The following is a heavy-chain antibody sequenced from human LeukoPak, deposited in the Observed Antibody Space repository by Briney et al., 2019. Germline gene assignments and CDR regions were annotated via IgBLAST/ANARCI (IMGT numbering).Heavy chain of an antibody. J-gene: IGHJ4*02. Sequence: SETLSLTCAVYGGSFNDYYWIWIRQPPGKGLEWIGEIDHSGSTNYNPSLKSRVTILVDTSRSHFSLRLRSVTAADTAVYYCARGTGYSYANDYWGQGTLVTVSS. CDR3: ARGTGYSYANDY. CDR1: GGSFNDYY. CDR2: IDHSGST. D-gene: IGHD5-18*01. V-gene: IGHV4-34*01.